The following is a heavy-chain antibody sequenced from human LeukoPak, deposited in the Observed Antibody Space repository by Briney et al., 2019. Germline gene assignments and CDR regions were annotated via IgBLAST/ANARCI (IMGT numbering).Heavy chain of an antibody. CDR3: ARDGYSSSWYSDDAFDI. D-gene: IGHD6-13*01. CDR1: GFTFSDYY. J-gene: IGHJ3*02. Sequence: GGSLRLSCAASGFTFSDYYMSWIRRAPGKGLEWVSYISSSGSTIYYADSVKGRFTISRDNAKNSLYLQMNSLRAEDTAVYYCARDGYSSSWYSDDAFDIWGQGTMVTVSS. CDR2: ISSSGSTI. V-gene: IGHV3-11*01.